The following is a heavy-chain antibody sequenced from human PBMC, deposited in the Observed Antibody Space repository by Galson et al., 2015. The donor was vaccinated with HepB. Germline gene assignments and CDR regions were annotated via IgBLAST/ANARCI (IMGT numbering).Heavy chain of an antibody. J-gene: IGHJ4*02. V-gene: IGHV3-30*04. CDR2: MSYDGSIK. Sequence: SLRLSCAASGFIFSIYAMHWVRRAPGKGLEWVAVMSYDGSIKYYADSVKGRFTISRDNSKKTLYLQMNSLRAEDTAVYYCARGNKFFYDSSGYRLDSWGQGTPVTVSS. D-gene: IGHD3-22*01. CDR1: GFIFSIYA. CDR3: ARGNKFFYDSSGYRLDS.